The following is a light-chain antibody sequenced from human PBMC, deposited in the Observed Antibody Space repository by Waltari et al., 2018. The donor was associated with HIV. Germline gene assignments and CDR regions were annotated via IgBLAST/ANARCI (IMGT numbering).Light chain of an antibody. V-gene: IGKV1-39*01. J-gene: IGKJ1*01. Sequence: DIQMTQSPSSLSASVGDRVTITCRASQDRGNYFNWDQQEPGKAPRLLIYVAGTSQSGVPSRSSGSGSGTHFSLNISRLQPDDSATYYCQTTYSSLWTFGQGPRVALK. CDR2: VAG. CDR3: QTTYSSLWT. CDR1: QDRGNY.